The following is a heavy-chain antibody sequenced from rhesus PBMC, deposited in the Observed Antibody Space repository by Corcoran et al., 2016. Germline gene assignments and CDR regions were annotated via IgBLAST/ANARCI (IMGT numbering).Heavy chain of an antibody. CDR1: GGSISGYW. D-gene: IGHD3-16*01. V-gene: IGHV4-165*01. Sequence: QVQLPESGPGLVKPSETLSLTCAVSGGSISGYWWGWIRQPPGKGLEGSGYIGGKSGSTDDNPSLKSRVPMSTDTSKNKVSLKLSSVTAADTAVYYCASSGSYYYHDYGGQGVLVTVSS. J-gene: IGHJ4*01. CDR2: IGGKSGST. CDR3: ASSGSYYYHDY.